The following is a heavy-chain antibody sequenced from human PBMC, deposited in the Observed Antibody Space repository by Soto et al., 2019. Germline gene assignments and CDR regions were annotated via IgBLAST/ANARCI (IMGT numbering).Heavy chain of an antibody. J-gene: IGHJ6*02. CDR3: ARGPRGYVYYHGMDV. CDR1: GGSISSYY. D-gene: IGHD3-10*01. V-gene: IGHV4-4*07. CDR2: IDTSGTT. Sequence: SETLSLTCTVSGGSISSYYVSWIRQSAGKGLEWIGRIDTSGTTNYNPSLKSRVTMSVDASKNNFSLNLSPVTAADTAVYYCARGPRGYVYYHGMDVWGQGTTVTVSS.